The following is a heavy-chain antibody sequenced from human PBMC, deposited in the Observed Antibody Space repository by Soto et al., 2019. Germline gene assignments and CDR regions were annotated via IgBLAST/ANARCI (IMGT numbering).Heavy chain of an antibody. J-gene: IGHJ4*02. CDR3: AREALRFRRNYFDY. CDR2: INAGNGNT. CDR1: GYTFTSYA. V-gene: IGHV1-3*01. Sequence: ASVKVSCKASGYTFTSYAMHWVRQAPGQRLEWMGWINAGNGNTKYSQKFQGRVTITRDTSASTAYMELSSLRSEDTAVYYCAREALRFRRNYFDYWGQGTLVTVSS. D-gene: IGHD5-12*01.